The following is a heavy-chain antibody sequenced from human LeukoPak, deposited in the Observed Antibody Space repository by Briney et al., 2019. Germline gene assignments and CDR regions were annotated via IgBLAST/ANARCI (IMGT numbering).Heavy chain of an antibody. CDR2: INHSGST. CDR3: ARVTYYDILTGSGPYYGMDV. D-gene: IGHD3-9*01. Sequence: SETLSLTCAVYGGSFSGYYWSWIRQPPGKGLEWIGEINHSGSTNYNPSLKSRVTISVDTSKNQFSLKLSSVTAADTAVYYCARVTYYDILTGSGPYYGMDVWGQGTTVTVSS. V-gene: IGHV4-34*01. CDR1: GGSFSGYY. J-gene: IGHJ6*02.